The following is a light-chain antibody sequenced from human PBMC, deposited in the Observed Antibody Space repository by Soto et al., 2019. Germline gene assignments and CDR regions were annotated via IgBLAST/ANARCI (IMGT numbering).Light chain of an antibody. CDR2: WAS. J-gene: IGKJ1*01. Sequence: DIVMTQSPDSLAVSLGERATINCKSSQSVLYSSNNKNYLAWYQQKPGQPPKLLIYWASTRESGVPDRLSGRGSGTNFTLTISSLQAEDVAVYYCQKYYRTTWTVGQGTKVEIK. CDR1: QSVLYSSNNKNY. V-gene: IGKV4-1*01. CDR3: QKYYRTTWT.